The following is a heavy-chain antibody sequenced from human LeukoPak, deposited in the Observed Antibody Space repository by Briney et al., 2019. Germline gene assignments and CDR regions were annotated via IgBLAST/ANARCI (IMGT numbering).Heavy chain of an antibody. CDR1: GFTFSNYD. CDR2: ITDAVGST. Sequence: PGGSLRLSCAASGFTFSNYDMSWVRQVPGKGLEWVSAITDAVGSTHYADSVKGRFTISSDNSKNTVYLQMNSLRPEDMAVYYCAKEIFSGLLYIDYWGQGTLVTVSS. CDR3: AKEIFSGLLYIDY. J-gene: IGHJ4*02. D-gene: IGHD5-12*01. V-gene: IGHV3-23*01.